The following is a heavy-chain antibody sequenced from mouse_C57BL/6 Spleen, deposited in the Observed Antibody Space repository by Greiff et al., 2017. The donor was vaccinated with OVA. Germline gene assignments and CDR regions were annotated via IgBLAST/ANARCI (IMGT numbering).Heavy chain of an antibody. CDR1: GFTFTDYY. CDR3: ARPYYYGSSSWFAY. V-gene: IGHV7-3*01. J-gene: IGHJ3*01. CDR2: IRNKANGYTT. Sequence: KLMESGGGLVQPGGSLSLSCAASGFTFTDYYMSWVRQPPGKALEWLGFIRNKANGYTTEYSASVKGRFTISRDNSQSILYLQMNALRAEDSATYYCARPYYYGSSSWFAYWGQGTLVTVSA. D-gene: IGHD1-1*01.